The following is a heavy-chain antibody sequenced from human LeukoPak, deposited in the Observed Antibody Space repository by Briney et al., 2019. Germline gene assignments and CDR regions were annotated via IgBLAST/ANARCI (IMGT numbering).Heavy chain of an antibody. CDR3: ARGGRTYFDY. V-gene: IGHV4-34*01. J-gene: IGHJ4*02. CDR2: INHSGST. CDR1: GGSFSGYY. Sequence: SETLSLTCAVYGGSFSGYYWSWIRQPPGKGLEWIGEINHSGSTNYNPSLKSRVTISVDTSKNQFSLKLSSVTAADTALYYCARGGRTYFDYWGQGTLVTASA.